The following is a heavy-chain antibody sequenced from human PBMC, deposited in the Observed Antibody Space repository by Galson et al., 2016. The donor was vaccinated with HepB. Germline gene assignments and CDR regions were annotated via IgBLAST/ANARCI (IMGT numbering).Heavy chain of an antibody. V-gene: IGHV3-23*01. CDR1: EFTFTSSA. CDR3: AKDRWTGQLLPHGFDY. CDR2: INNSGGRT. J-gene: IGHJ4*02. Sequence: SLRLSCAASEFTFTSSAMSWVHQAPGKGLEWVSSINNSGGRTHYADSVKGRFTISRDNSKNTLFLQMNSLRAEDTALYYCAKDRWTGQLLPHGFDYWGQGTLVTVSS. D-gene: IGHD6-6*01.